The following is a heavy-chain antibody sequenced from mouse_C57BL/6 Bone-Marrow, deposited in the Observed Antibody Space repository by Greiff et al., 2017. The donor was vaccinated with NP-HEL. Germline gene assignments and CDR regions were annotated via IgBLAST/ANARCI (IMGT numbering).Heavy chain of an antibody. CDR2: IDPNSGGT. V-gene: IGHV1-72*01. J-gene: IGHJ3*01. CDR1: GYTFTSYW. D-gene: IGHD1-1*01. CDR3: ARPIYYYIGGFAY. Sequence: VQLQQPGAELVKPGASVKLSCKASGYTFTSYWMHWVKQRPGRGLEWIGRIDPNSGGTKYNEKFKSKATLTVDKPSSTAYMQRSSLTSEDSAVYYCARPIYYYIGGFAYWGQGTLVPVSS.